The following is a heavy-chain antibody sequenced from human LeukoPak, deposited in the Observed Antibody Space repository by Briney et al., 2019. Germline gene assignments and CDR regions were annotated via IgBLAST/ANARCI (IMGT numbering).Heavy chain of an antibody. CDR1: GFTFDDYG. V-gene: IGHV3-20*04. CDR2: VNWSGGST. Sequence: PGGSLRLSCAASGFTFDDYGMSWVRQAPGKGLEWVSGVNWSGGSTGYADSVQGRFTISRDNAKNSLYLQMDSLRADDTALYYCARDLASTDVWGKGTTVTVSS. CDR3: ARDLASTDV. D-gene: IGHD3-16*01. J-gene: IGHJ6*04.